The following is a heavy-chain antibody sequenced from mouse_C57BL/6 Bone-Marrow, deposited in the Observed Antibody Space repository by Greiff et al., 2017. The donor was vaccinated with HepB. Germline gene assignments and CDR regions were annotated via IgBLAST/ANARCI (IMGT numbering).Heavy chain of an antibody. CDR3: ARWRYYDGSSLYWYFDV. Sequence: VQLKQPGAELVKPGASVKMSCKASGYTFTSYWITWVKQRPGQGLEWIGDIYPGSGSTNYNEKFKSKATLTVDTSSRTAYMQLSSLTSEDSSVYYCARWRYYDGSSLYWYFDVWGTGTTVTVSS. J-gene: IGHJ1*03. D-gene: IGHD1-1*01. V-gene: IGHV1-55*01. CDR2: IYPGSGST. CDR1: GYTFTSYW.